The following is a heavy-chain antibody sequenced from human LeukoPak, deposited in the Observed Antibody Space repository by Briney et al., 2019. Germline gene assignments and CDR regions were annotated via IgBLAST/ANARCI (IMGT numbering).Heavy chain of an antibody. Sequence: GGSLRLSCAASGFTFSSYGMSWVRQAPGKGLEWVSAVSGSGGSTYYADSVKGRFTISRDNSKNTLYLQMNSLRAEDTAVYYCAKRGPNYDFWSGYYYYFDYWGQGTLVTVSS. V-gene: IGHV3-23*01. D-gene: IGHD3-3*01. CDR2: VSGSGGST. CDR3: AKRGPNYDFWSGYYYYFDY. CDR1: GFTFSSYG. J-gene: IGHJ4*02.